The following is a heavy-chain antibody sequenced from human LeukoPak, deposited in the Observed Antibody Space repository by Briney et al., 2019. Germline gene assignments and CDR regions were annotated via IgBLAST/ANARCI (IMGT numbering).Heavy chain of an antibody. CDR2: IKQDGSEK. Sequence: PVGSRRLSYAATGLTFSSDWMSWVRQAPGKGLEWVANIKQDGSEKYYVDSVKGRFTISRDNAKNSLYLQMNSLRAEDTAVYYCARDQRYCSSSSCPWEPFDYWGQGTLVTVSS. CDR3: ARDQRYCSSSSCPWEPFDY. V-gene: IGHV3-7*05. J-gene: IGHJ4*02. CDR1: GLTFSSDW. D-gene: IGHD2-2*01.